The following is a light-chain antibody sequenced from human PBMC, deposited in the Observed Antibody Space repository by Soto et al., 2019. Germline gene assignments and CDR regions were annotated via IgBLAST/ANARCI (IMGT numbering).Light chain of an antibody. CDR2: WST. CDR1: QSLFFRSKNKDY. J-gene: IGKJ2*03. V-gene: IGKV4-1*01. Sequence: DIVMTQSPDSLAVSLGERATINCKSSQSLFFRSKNKDYLAWYQHKPGQPPKLLFYWSTTRESGVPDRFSGSGSGTDFTLTISSLQAEDVAVYYCHQYYSIPYSFGPCTKVDIK. CDR3: HQYYSIPYS.